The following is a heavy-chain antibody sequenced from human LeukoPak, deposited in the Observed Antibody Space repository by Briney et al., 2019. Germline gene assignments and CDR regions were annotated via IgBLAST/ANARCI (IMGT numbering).Heavy chain of an antibody. CDR3: AREATTVTQEIDY. CDR1: GGSISTSNYY. CDR2: IYYSGSA. V-gene: IGHV4-39*02. D-gene: IGHD4-17*01. J-gene: IGHJ4*02. Sequence: SETLSLTCTVSGGSISTSNYYWGWIRQPPGKGLEWIGSIYYSGSAYYNPSLKSRVTISVDTSKNQFSLKVRSVTAADTAVYYCAREATTVTQEIDYWGQGTLVTVSS.